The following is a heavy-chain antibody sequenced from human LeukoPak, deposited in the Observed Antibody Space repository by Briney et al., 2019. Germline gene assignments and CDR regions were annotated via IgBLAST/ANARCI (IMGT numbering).Heavy chain of an antibody. J-gene: IGHJ3*02. D-gene: IGHD5-18*01. CDR1: GDSISSNSS. Sequence: SQTLSLTCAIFGDSISSNSSWNWIRQSPSRGLEWLGRTYYRSKWYNDYVVSMKSRVNINPDTSKNQFSLQLNSVTPEDTAVYYCARGGQGDGYSADEAFDIWGQGTMVTVS. CDR2: TYYRSKWYN. V-gene: IGHV6-1*01. CDR3: ARGGQGDGYSADEAFDI.